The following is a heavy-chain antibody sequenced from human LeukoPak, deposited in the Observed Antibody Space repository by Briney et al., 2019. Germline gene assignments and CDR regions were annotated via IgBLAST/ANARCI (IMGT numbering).Heavy chain of an antibody. Sequence: PGGSLRLYCVASGFIVSSTYMNWVRQAPGKGLGWVSRIASDGSSTTYADSVKGRFSISRDNAKNTLYLQMNSLRVEDTAVYYCARGRPHGNDYWGQGTLVTVSS. J-gene: IGHJ4*02. CDR2: IASDGSST. D-gene: IGHD4-23*01. CDR1: GFIVSSTY. CDR3: ARGRPHGNDY. V-gene: IGHV3-74*01.